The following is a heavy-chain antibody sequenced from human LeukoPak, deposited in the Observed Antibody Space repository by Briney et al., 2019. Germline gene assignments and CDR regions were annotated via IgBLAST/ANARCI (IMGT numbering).Heavy chain of an antibody. CDR3: AREAPRYYYDSSGPIRGAFDI. Sequence: ASVKVSCKASGYTFTSYGISGVRQAPGQGLEWMGWISAYNGNTNYAQKLQGRVTMTTDTSTSTAYMELRSLRSDDTAVYYCAREAPRYYYDSSGPIRGAFDIWGQGTMVTVSS. J-gene: IGHJ3*02. CDR1: GYTFTSYG. V-gene: IGHV1-18*01. D-gene: IGHD3-22*01. CDR2: ISAYNGNT.